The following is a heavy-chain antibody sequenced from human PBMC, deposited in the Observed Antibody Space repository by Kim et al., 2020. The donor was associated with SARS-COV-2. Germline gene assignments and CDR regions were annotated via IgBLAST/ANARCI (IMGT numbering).Heavy chain of an antibody. CDR2: IYYSGST. D-gene: IGHD1-26*01. CDR3: AGESPDTGIVGFWYNWFDP. CDR1: GGSISSYY. J-gene: IGHJ5*02. V-gene: IGHV4-59*13. Sequence: SETLSLTCTVSGGSISSYYWSWIWQPPGKGLEWIGYIYYSGSTNYNPSLKSRVTISVDTSKNQFSRKLSSGTAADTAVYYCAGESPDTGIVGFWYNWFDPWGQGTLVTVSA.